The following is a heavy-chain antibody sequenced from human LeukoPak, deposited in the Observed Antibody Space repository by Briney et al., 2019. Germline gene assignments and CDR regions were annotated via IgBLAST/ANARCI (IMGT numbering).Heavy chain of an antibody. CDR2: ISGSGGST. D-gene: IGHD6-19*01. CDR1: GFTFSSYA. J-gene: IGHJ4*02. CDR3: SRGGPVQWGSGPFDY. Sequence: GGSLRLSCAASGFTFSSYAMSWVRQAPGKGLEWVSAISGSGGSTYYADSVKGRFTISRDNAKNSLYLQMNSLRAEDTAVYYCSRGGPVQWGSGPFDYWGQGTLVTVSS. V-gene: IGHV3-23*01.